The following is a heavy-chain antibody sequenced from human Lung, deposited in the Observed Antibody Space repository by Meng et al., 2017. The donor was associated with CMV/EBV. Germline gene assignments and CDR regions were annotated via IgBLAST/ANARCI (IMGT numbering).Heavy chain of an antibody. Sequence: SXTXSLXCNVSGGSISSDYWSWIRRPPGQRLGWIGYINYSGSTNYNPSLKSRVPISVEASKNQFPLKLSPVTAADTAVFYCARTPTLRGYMDVWGQGTTVTVSS. D-gene: IGHD3-22*01. CDR2: INYSGST. CDR3: ARTPTLRGYMDV. CDR1: GGSISSDY. V-gene: IGHV4-59*01. J-gene: IGHJ6*02.